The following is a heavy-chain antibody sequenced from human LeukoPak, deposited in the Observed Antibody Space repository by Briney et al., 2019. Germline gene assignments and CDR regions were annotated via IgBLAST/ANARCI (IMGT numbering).Heavy chain of an antibody. J-gene: IGHJ4*02. CDR2: IAWDSENI. Sequence: PGGSLRLSCAASGFIFNHYAMHWVRQTPGKGLEWVAGIAWDSENIGYADSVEGRFTISRDNAKNSLYLQMNSLRAEDTAVYYCARDLAEGSIDYWGQGTLVTVSS. CDR1: GFIFNHYA. D-gene: IGHD6-13*01. V-gene: IGHV3-9*01. CDR3: ARDLAEGSIDY.